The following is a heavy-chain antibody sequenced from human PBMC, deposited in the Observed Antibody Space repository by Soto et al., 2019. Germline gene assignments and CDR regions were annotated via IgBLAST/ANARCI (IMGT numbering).Heavy chain of an antibody. V-gene: IGHV3-66*01. D-gene: IGHD3-22*01. CDR2: IYSGGST. Sequence: GGSLILSCEVTGFRVSYNSMTWVRQAPGEGLEWVSVIYSGGSTYYADSVKGRFTISRDNAENSLYLQMNSLRADDTAVYACARVRHGIVVMNMDVWGHGTTVTVSS. CDR3: ARVRHGIVVMNMDV. CDR1: GFRVSYNS. J-gene: IGHJ6*02.